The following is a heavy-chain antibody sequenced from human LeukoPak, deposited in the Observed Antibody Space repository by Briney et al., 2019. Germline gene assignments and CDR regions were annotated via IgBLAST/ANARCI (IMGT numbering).Heavy chain of an antibody. CDR3: AREREYNYGHMLGY. CDR1: GFTFSSYS. J-gene: IGHJ4*02. Sequence: GGSLRLSCAASGFTFSSYSMNWVRQAPGKGLEWVSSISSSSSYIYYADSVKGRFTISRDNAKNSLYLQMNSLRAEDTAVYYCAREREYNYGHMLGYWGQGTLVTVSS. D-gene: IGHD5-18*01. CDR2: ISSSSSYI. V-gene: IGHV3-21*01.